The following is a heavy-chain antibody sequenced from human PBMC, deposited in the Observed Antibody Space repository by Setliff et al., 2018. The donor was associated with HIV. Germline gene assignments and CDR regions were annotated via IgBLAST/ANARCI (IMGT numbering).Heavy chain of an antibody. CDR2: IYYSGST. Sequence: SETLSLTCNVSGGSISSSSYYWGWIRQPPGKGLEWIGSIYYSGSTYYNPPLKSRVTISVDTSKNQFSLKLSSVTAADTAVYYCARGVYSSGWYLLTRLDPWGQGVLVTVSS. D-gene: IGHD6-19*01. J-gene: IGHJ5*02. CDR3: ARGVYSSGWYLLTRLDP. CDR1: GGSISSSSYY. V-gene: IGHV4-39*01.